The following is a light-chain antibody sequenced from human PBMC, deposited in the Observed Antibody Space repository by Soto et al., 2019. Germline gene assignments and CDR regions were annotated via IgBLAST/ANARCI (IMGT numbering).Light chain of an antibody. CDR2: GAS. CDR3: QQYNDSPT. CDR1: QSVSSD. V-gene: IGKV3D-15*01. J-gene: IGKJ1*01. Sequence: EIVMTQSPATLSVSPGERATLSCRASQSVSSDLAWYQQKPGQAPRLLIYGASTRATGIPARFSGSGSGKEFTLTFSSLQSEDFAVYYCQQYNDSPTFGQGTKVEVK.